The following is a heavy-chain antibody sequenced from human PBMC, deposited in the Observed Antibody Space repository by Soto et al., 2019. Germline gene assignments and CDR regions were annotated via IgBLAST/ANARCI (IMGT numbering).Heavy chain of an antibody. V-gene: IGHV3-74*01. CDR1: GFTFSGFW. CDR2: IKSDGSDT. Sequence: GSLRLSCAASGFTFSGFWMHWVRQTPGKGLMWVAHIKSDGSDTTYADSVKGRFTIARDNPKNTPYLQMNSVRVEDTGVYYCARGYEAYYSYGMDVWGPGTTVTVSS. J-gene: IGHJ6*02. D-gene: IGHD3-16*01. CDR3: ARGYEAYYSYGMDV.